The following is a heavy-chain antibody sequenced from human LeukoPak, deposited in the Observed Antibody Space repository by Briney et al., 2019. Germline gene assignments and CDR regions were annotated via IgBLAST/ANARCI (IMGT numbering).Heavy chain of an antibody. CDR3: SSENAYYYDSSGYSEY. Sequence: ASVKVSCKASGGTFSSYAISWVRQAPGQGLEWMGRIFPIFGTANYAQKFQGRVTITTDESTSTAYMELSSLRSEDTAVYYCSSENAYYYDSSGYSEYWGQGTLVTVSS. CDR1: GGTFSSYA. J-gene: IGHJ4*02. CDR2: IFPIFGTA. D-gene: IGHD3-22*01. V-gene: IGHV1-69*05.